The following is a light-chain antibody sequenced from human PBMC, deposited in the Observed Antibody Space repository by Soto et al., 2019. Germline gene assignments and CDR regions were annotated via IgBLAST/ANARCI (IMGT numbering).Light chain of an antibody. CDR1: QGISSY. CDR2: AAS. J-gene: IGKJ4*01. CDR3: QQLNSYPRT. V-gene: IGKV1-9*01. Sequence: IRFTHSPSSLSASVGDRVTITCRASQGISSYLAWYQQKPGKAPKLLIYAASTLQSGVPSRFSGSGSGTDFTLTISSLQPEDFATYYCQQLNSYPRTFGGGTKVDIK.